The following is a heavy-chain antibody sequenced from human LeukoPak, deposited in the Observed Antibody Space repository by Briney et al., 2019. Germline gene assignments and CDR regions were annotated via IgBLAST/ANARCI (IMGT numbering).Heavy chain of an antibody. D-gene: IGHD6-6*01. Sequence: PGGSLRLSCAASGFTVSSNYMSWVRQAPGKGLEWVSVIYSGGSTYYADSVKGRFTISRDNSKNTLYLQINSLRAEDTAVYYCARDLLSSSGSYYYYYYMDVWGKGTTVTVSS. CDR3: ARDLLSSSGSYYYYYYMDV. CDR2: IYSGGST. J-gene: IGHJ6*03. V-gene: IGHV3-53*01. CDR1: GFTVSSNY.